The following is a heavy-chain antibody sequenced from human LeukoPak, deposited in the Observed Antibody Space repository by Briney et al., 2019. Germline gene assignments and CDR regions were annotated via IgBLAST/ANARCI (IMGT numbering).Heavy chain of an antibody. J-gene: IGHJ4*02. CDR2: ISYDGSNK. V-gene: IGHV3-30*04. CDR3: ARDLAYYYGSGSDY. D-gene: IGHD3-10*01. CDR1: GFTFSSYA. Sequence: PGGSLRLSCAASGFTFSSYAMHWVRQAPGKGLEWVAVISYDGSNKYYADSVKGRFTISRDNSKNTLYLQMNSLRAEDAAVCYCARDLAYYYGSGSDYWGQGTLVTVSS.